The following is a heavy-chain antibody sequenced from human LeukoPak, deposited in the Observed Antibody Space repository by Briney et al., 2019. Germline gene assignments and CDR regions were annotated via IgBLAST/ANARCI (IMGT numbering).Heavy chain of an antibody. J-gene: IGHJ5*02. D-gene: IGHD2-2*01. Sequence: SETLSLTCTVSGGSISSYYWSWIRQPPGKGLEWIGYIYTSGSTNYNPSLKSRVTISVDTSKNQFSLKLSSVTAADTAVYYCARGYCSSTSCYPEGNWFDPWGQGTLVTVSS. CDR3: ARGYCSSTSCYPEGNWFDP. CDR1: GGSISSYY. CDR2: IYTSGST. V-gene: IGHV4-4*09.